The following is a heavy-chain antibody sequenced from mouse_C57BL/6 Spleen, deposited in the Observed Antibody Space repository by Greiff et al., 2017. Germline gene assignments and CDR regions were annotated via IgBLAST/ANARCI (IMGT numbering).Heavy chain of an antibody. CDR1: GFTFSSYA. CDR3: GNLDY. Sequence: EVNLVESGGGLVKPGGSLKLSCAASGFTFSSYAMSWVRQTPEKRLEWVATISDGGSYTYYPDNVKGRFTISRDNAKNNLYLQMSHLKSEDTAMYYCGNLDYWGQGTTLTVSS. CDR2: ISDGGSYT. D-gene: IGHD2-1*01. V-gene: IGHV5-4*03. J-gene: IGHJ2*01.